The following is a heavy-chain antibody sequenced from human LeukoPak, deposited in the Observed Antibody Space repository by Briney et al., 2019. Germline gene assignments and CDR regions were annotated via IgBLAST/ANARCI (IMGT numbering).Heavy chain of an antibody. Sequence: SETLSLTCTVSGGSISSGGYYWSWIRQHPGRGLEWIGYIYYSGSTYYNPSLKSRVTISVDTSKNQFSLKLSSVTAADTAVYYCASGTRPYFDYWGQGTLVTVSS. D-gene: IGHD1-1*01. V-gene: IGHV4-31*03. J-gene: IGHJ4*02. CDR2: IYYSGST. CDR3: ASGTRPYFDY. CDR1: GGSISSGGYY.